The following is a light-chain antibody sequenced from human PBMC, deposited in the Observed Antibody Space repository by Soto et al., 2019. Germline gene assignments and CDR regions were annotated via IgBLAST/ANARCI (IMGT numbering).Light chain of an antibody. CDR1: QSVSSNS. CDR3: QQFSSYPLT. CDR2: DAS. Sequence: EIVLTQSPGTLSLSQGERATLSYRASQSVSSNSLAWFQQKPGQAPRLLIYDASNRATGIPDRFSGSGSGTDFTLTISRLEPEDFAVYYCQQFSSYPLTFGGGTMVDI. J-gene: IGKJ4*01. V-gene: IGKV3-20*01.